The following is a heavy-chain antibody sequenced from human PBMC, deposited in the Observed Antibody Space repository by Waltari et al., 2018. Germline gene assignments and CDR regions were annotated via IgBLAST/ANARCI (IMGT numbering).Heavy chain of an antibody. CDR3: ASATYYDVSSGYSFDN. Sequence: QVQLQESGPGLVKPSETLSLTCSVSGGSISNYYWNWIRQPPGKGLEWIGYISSSGQTNYSPSLTSRVSVSLATSTARFSLRLSSVTAADTAVYYCASATYYDVSSGYSFDNWGQGTLVTVSS. CDR1: GGSISNYY. D-gene: IGHD3-3*01. J-gene: IGHJ4*02. CDR2: ISSSGQT. V-gene: IGHV4-59*01.